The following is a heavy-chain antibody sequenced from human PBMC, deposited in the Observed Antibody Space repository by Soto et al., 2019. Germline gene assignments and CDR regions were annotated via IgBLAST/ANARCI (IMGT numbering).Heavy chain of an antibody. V-gene: IGHV1-69*01. CDR2: IIPIFGTA. CDR3: ARDAYYYDSSDPGAFDI. D-gene: IGHD3-22*01. J-gene: IGHJ3*02. Sequence: QVQLVQSGAEVKKPGSSVKVSCKASGGTFSSYAISWVRQAPGQGLEWMGGIIPIFGTANYAQKFQGRVTITAYESTSTAYMELSSLRSEDTAVYYWARDAYYYDSSDPGAFDIWGQGTMVTVSS. CDR1: GGTFSSYA.